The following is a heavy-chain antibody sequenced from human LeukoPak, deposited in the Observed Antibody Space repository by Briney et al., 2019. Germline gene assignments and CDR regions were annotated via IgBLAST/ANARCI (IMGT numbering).Heavy chain of an antibody. D-gene: IGHD6-19*01. CDR3: AREGSSGSYYYYMAV. Sequence: ASVKVSCKASGYTFTGYYIHWVRQAPGQGLEWMGWINPNTGATKYPQKFHARVTMTRDTSISTAYMELSRLRSDDTAVYYCAREGSSGSYYYYMAVWGKGTTVSISS. CDR2: INPNTGAT. V-gene: IGHV1-2*02. CDR1: GYTFTGYY. J-gene: IGHJ6*03.